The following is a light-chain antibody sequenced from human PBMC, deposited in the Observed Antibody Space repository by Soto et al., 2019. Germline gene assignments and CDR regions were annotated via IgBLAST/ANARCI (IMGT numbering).Light chain of an antibody. CDR3: QKYNTAPLT. Sequence: DIQMTQSPSSLSASVGDRVTITCRASQDINNYLAWYQQKPGKVPKLLIYSASTLQSGVPSRFSGSGSGTDFTLTISSLQPEDVATYFCQKYNTAPLTFGQGTRLEIK. CDR2: SAS. V-gene: IGKV1-27*01. CDR1: QDINNY. J-gene: IGKJ5*01.